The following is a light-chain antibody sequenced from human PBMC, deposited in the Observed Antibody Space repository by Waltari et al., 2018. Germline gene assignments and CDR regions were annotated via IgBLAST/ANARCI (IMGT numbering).Light chain of an antibody. V-gene: IGKV6-21*02. CDR2: YAS. CDR3: LESSSLPIT. J-gene: IGKJ5*01. Sequence: EIVLTQSPDFQSVTPKEKVTITCRASQSIGTSLHWYQQKPDQSPKLLIKYASQSISGVASSVSGRGSESELTLTNKSLESEDGATDYWLESSSLPITFGQGTRLEI. CDR1: QSIGTS.